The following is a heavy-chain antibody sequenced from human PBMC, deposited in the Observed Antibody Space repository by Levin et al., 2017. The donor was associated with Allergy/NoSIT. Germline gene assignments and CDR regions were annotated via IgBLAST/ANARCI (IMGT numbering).Heavy chain of an antibody. Sequence: PSETLSLTCAVYGGSFSGYYWSWIRQPPGKGLEWIGEINHSGSTNYNPSLKSRVTISVDTSKNQFSLKLSSVTAADTAVYYCARDRWLFDPWGQGTLVTVSS. CDR2: INHSGST. V-gene: IGHV4-34*01. J-gene: IGHJ5*02. CDR3: ARDRWLFDP. CDR1: GGSFSGYY. D-gene: IGHD5-12*01.